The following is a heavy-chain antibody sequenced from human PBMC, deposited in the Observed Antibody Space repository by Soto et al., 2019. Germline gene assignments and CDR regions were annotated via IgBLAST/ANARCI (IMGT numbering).Heavy chain of an antibody. D-gene: IGHD6-19*01. J-gene: IGHJ4*02. CDR3: AKVIDQWLRPTSPTWEFDY. CDR1: GFTFSSYG. CDR2: ISYDGSNK. Sequence: QVQLVESGGGVVQPGRSLRLSCAASGFTFSSYGMPWVRQAPGKGLEWVAVISYDGSNKYYADSVKGRFTISRDNSKNTLYLQMNSLRAEDTAVYYCAKVIDQWLRPTSPTWEFDYWGQGTLVTVSS. V-gene: IGHV3-30*18.